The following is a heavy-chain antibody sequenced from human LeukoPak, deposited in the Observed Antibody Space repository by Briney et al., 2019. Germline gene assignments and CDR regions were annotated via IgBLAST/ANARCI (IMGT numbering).Heavy chain of an antibody. CDR1: GFTFSNYA. V-gene: IGHV3-23*01. CDR2: ISGSGGST. D-gene: IGHD3-22*01. CDR3: AKDSSGYYHDSYYHYMDV. J-gene: IGHJ6*03. Sequence: GGSLRLSCAASGFTFSNYAMSWVRQAPGKGLEWVSAISGSGGSTYYADSVKGRFTISRDNSKNTLYLQMNSLRAEDTAVYYCAKDSSGYYHDSYYHYMDVWGKGTTVTVSS.